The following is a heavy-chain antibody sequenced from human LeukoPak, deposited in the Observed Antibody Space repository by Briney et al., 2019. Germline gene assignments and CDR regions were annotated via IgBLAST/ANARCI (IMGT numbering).Heavy chain of an antibody. J-gene: IGHJ4*02. Sequence: GGSLRLSCAASGFTFSNAWMNWVRQAPGKGLEWVSTISGGGGGTFYADSVKGRFTISRDNSKNTLYLQMNSLRAEDTAIYYCAKDLYYYNSGSYLWGQGTLVTVSS. D-gene: IGHD3-10*01. CDR2: ISGGGGGT. CDR1: GFTFSNAW. V-gene: IGHV3-23*01. CDR3: AKDLYYYNSGSYL.